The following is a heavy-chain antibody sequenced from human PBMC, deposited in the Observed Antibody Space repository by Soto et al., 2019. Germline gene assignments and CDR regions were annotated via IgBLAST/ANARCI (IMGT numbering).Heavy chain of an antibody. D-gene: IGHD3-9*01. CDR2: ITSGGTVF. CDR3: ARGRYALGV. J-gene: IGHJ6*02. Sequence: PGGSLRLSCAASGFNAGDYEMNWVRQAPGKGLEWISMITSGGTVFYYADSVRGRFAISRDDTENSLHLQMNSLRVEDTAMYYCARGRYALGVWGQGTTVTVSS. V-gene: IGHV3-48*03. CDR1: GFNAGDYE.